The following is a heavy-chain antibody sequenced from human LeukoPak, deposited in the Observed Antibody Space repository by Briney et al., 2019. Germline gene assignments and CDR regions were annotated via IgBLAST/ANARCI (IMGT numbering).Heavy chain of an antibody. CDR2: ISAYNGNT. V-gene: IGHV1-18*01. J-gene: IGHJ3*02. CDR1: GYTFTSYG. CDR3: ARVQLEHHPYAFDI. Sequence: ASVKVSCKASGYTFTSYGISWVRQAPGQGLEWMGWISAYNGNTNYAQKFQGRVTITADESTSTAYMELSSLRSEDTAVYYCARVQLEHHPYAFDIWGQGTMVTVSS. D-gene: IGHD1-1*01.